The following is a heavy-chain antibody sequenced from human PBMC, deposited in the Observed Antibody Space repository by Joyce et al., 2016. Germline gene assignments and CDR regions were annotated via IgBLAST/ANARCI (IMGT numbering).Heavy chain of an antibody. J-gene: IGHJ4*02. D-gene: IGHD3-22*01. Sequence: QVQLVQSGAEVKKPGASVTVSCHASGYTFTGDCMHWVRPAPGQGLGWMGCINPNSGGTNYAQKFQGRVTMTRDTAVSTAYMELSRLRSDDTAVYYCARGGYHGPYYFDYWGQGTLVTVSS. CDR2: INPNSGGT. CDR1: GYTFTGDC. CDR3: ARGGYHGPYYFDY. V-gene: IGHV1-2*02.